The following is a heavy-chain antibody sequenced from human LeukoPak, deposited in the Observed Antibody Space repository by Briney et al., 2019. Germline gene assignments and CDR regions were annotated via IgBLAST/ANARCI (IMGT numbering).Heavy chain of an antibody. J-gene: IGHJ5*02. D-gene: IGHD3-10*01. Sequence: GGSLRLSCAASRFAFSNAWMSWVRQAPGKGLEWVANINQDGTEKYYVDSVKGRFTISRDNGKNSLYLQMSSLRGEDTAVYYCAKDLLRDRWFGESWGQGTLVTVSS. CDR3: AKDLLRDRWFGES. CDR2: INQDGTEK. CDR1: RFAFSNAW. V-gene: IGHV3-7*01.